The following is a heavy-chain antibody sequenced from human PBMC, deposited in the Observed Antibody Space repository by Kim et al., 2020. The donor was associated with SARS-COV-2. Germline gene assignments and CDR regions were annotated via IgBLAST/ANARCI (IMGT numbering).Heavy chain of an antibody. CDR1: GDSVSSNSAT. CDR3: ARSHSSSSGWGAFDI. J-gene: IGHJ3*02. V-gene: IGHV6-1*01. D-gene: IGHD6-6*01. CDR2: TYHRSKWYN. Sequence: SQTLSLTCVISGDSVSSNSATWNWIRQSPSRGLEWLGRTYHRSKWYNEYAESVKSRITFNPDTSKNQFSLHLNSVTPEDTSVYYCARSHSSSSGWGAFDIWGQGTMVIVSS.